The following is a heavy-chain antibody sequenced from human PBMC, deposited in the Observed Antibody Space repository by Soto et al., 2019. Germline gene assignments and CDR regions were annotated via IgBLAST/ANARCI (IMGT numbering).Heavy chain of an antibody. CDR3: ARQDTAMGPYYYYYYMDV. J-gene: IGHJ6*03. V-gene: IGHV3-66*04. Sequence: EVQLVESGGGLVQPGGSLRLSCAASGFTVSSNYMTWVRQAPGKGLEWGSVIYSGGSTYYADSVKGRFTISRDNSKNTLYLQMHSLRAEDTAVYYCARQDTAMGPYYYYYYMDVWGKGTTVTVSS. CDR1: GFTVSSNY. D-gene: IGHD5-18*01. CDR2: IYSGGST.